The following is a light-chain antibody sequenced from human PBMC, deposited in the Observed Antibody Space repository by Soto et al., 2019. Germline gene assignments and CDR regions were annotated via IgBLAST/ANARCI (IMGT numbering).Light chain of an antibody. CDR3: QQYGSAPTWT. CDR1: QNVDSF. J-gene: IGKJ1*01. Sequence: ETVLTQSPATLSLSPGERATLSCMASQNVDSFLAWYQQKPGQAPRLLIYDAPNRATGIPARFSGSGSGTDFTLTISRLEPEDFAVYYCQQYGSAPTWTFGQGAKVDIK. CDR2: DAP. V-gene: IGKV3-11*01.